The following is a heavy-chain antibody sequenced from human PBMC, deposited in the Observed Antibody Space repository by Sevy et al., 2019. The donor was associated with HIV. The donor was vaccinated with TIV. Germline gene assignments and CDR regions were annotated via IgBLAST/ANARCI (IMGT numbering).Heavy chain of an antibody. J-gene: IGHJ4*02. V-gene: IGHV4-39*01. D-gene: IGHD3-10*01. CDR3: ARHGGLVDRAFDF. Sequence: SETLSLTCTVSGASISSSSYDWGWMRQPPGQGLEWVGSIFYSGRTQYNPALNSPVTIYADTPKNQFSLTLSSVTVADTAVYYCARHGGLVDRAFDFWGQGALVTVSS. CDR1: GASISSSSYD. CDR2: IFYSGRT.